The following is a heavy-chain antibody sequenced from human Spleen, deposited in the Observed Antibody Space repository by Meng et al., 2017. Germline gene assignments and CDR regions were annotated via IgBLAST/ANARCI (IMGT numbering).Heavy chain of an antibody. J-gene: IGHJ5*01. Sequence: GGSLRLSCAASGFTFSHYSMSWVRQAPEEGLEWVSGIHNSGGTTYYADSVKGRFTISRDNSKNTLYLQMNSLRAEDTAVYYCAKTQYYNRSGYWWFDSWGQGTLVTVSS. CDR1: GFTFSHYS. V-gene: IGHV3-23*01. CDR3: AKTQYYNRSGYWWFDS. CDR2: IHNSGGTT. D-gene: IGHD3-22*01.